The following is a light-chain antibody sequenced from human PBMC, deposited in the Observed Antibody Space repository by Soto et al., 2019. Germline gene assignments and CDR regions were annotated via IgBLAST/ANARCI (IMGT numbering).Light chain of an antibody. J-gene: IGKJ3*01. V-gene: IGKV1-33*01. CDR1: QDIRTS. CDR2: GAS. Sequence: DIQMTQSPSSLSASVGARVSITCQASQDIRTSLSWFQQKPGRAPKLLIYGASNLETGVPSRFRGSGSGTDFTFTISTLHPEDVATNYCQHYDNLPPFTFGPGTKVDIK. CDR3: QHYDNLPPFT.